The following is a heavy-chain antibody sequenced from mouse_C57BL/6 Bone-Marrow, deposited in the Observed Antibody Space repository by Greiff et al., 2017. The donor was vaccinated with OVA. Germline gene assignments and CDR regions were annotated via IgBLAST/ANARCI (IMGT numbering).Heavy chain of an antibody. J-gene: IGHJ1*03. CDR1: GYTFTDYY. CDR3: ARRVGWLRRWYFDV. V-gene: IGHV1-75*01. Sequence: QVQLQQSGPELVKPGASVKISCKASGYTFTDYYINWVKQRPGQGLEWIGWIFPGSGSTYYNEKFKGKATLTVDKSSSTAYMLLSSLTSEDSAVYVCARRVGWLRRWYFDVWGTGTTVTVSS. CDR2: IFPGSGST. D-gene: IGHD2-2*01.